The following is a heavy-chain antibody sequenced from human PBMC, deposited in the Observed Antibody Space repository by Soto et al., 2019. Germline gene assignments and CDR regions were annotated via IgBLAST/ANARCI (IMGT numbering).Heavy chain of an antibody. D-gene: IGHD1-1*01. V-gene: IGHV4-4*02. Sequence: SETLSLTCAVSGGSISSSNWWSWVRQPPGKGLEWIGEIYHSGSTNYNPSLKSRVTISVDKSKNQFSLKLSSVTAADTAVYYCARDAGNWNDVSYWFDPWGQGTLVRVSS. CDR2: IYHSGST. CDR3: ARDAGNWNDVSYWFDP. CDR1: GGSISSSNW. J-gene: IGHJ5*02.